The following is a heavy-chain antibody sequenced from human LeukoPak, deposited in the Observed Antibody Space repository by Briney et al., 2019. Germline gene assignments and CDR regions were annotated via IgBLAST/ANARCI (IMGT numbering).Heavy chain of an antibody. CDR1: GYTFTGYY. CDR3: ARVLSPFDP. CDR2: INPNSGNT. J-gene: IGHJ5*02. D-gene: IGHD3-3*02. Sequence: ASVKVSCKASGYTFTGYYMHWVRQAPGQGLEWMGWINPNSGNTGYAQKFQGRVTMTRNTSISTAYMELSSLRSEDTAVYYCARVLSPFDPWGQGTLVTVSS. V-gene: IGHV1-8*02.